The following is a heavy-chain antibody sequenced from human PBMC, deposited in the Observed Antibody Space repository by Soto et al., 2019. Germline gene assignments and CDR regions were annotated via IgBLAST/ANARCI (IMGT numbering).Heavy chain of an antibody. CDR3: ARADYSSSWYGLVNYYYYGMDV. V-gene: IGHV1-69*13. J-gene: IGHJ6*02. CDR1: GVTFSSYA. Sequence: GASVKVSCKASGVTFSSYAISWVRQAPGQGLEWMGGIIPIFGTANYAQKFQGRVTITADESTSTAYMELSSLRSEDTAVYYCARADYSSSWYGLVNYYYYGMDVWGQGTTVTVSS. CDR2: IIPIFGTA. D-gene: IGHD6-13*01.